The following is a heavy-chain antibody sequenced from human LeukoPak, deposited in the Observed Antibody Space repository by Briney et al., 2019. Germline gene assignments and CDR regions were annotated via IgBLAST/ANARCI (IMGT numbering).Heavy chain of an antibody. V-gene: IGHV1-69*05. CDR1: GGTFSSYA. D-gene: IGHD6-13*01. CDR2: IIPIFGIA. CDR3: AIPAAGPLGFQH. J-gene: IGHJ1*01. Sequence: SVKVSCKASGGTFSSYAISWVRQAPGQGLEWMGGIIPIFGIANYAQRFQGRVTITTDESTSTAYMELSSLRSEDTAAYYCAIPAAGPLGFQHWGQGTLVTVSS.